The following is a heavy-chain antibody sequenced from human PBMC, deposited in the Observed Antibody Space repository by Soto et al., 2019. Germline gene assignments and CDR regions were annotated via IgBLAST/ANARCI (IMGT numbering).Heavy chain of an antibody. Sequence: GGSLRLSXAASGFTFSSYAMSWVRQAPGKGLEWVSAISGSGGSTYYADSVKGRFTISRDNSKNTLYLQMNSLRAEDTAVYYCANEGYYYDSSGYPYWGQGTLVTVSS. V-gene: IGHV3-23*01. CDR1: GFTFSSYA. J-gene: IGHJ4*02. CDR2: ISGSGGST. CDR3: ANEGYYYDSSGYPY. D-gene: IGHD3-22*01.